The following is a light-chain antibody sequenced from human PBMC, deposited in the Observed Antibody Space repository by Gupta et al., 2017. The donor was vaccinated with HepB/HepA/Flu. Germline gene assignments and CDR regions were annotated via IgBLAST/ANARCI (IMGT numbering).Light chain of an antibody. CDR1: QNINHY. CDR2: AAS. Sequence: IXMTXXPXXXXAXVGDRVTITCRASQNINHYLNWYQQKPGKAPKPLIYAASSLHSWVPSRFSGSGSGTDFTLTISSLQPEDFATYYCQQSYSTLCSFGQGTEVEIK. CDR3: QQSYSTLCS. V-gene: IGKV1-39*01. J-gene: IGKJ2*04.